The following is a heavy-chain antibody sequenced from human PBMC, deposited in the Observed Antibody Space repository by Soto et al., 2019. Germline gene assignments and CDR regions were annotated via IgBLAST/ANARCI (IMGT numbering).Heavy chain of an antibody. CDR2: IHNSGAT. CDR1: GFNVKTTY. D-gene: IGHD2-21*01. Sequence: PGGSLRLSCAASGFNVKTTYMTWVRQAPGEWLEWVSVIHNSGATYYADSVKGRFTISKDNSKNTVYLQMSSLRAEDTAMYYCAREYSYSYPAWGQGXLVTVYS. CDR3: AREYSYSYPA. V-gene: IGHV3-53*01. J-gene: IGHJ1*01.